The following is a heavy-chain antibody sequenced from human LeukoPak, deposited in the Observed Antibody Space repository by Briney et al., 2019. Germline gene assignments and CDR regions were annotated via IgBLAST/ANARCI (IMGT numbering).Heavy chain of an antibody. V-gene: IGHV1-2*02. D-gene: IGHD3-10*01. J-gene: IGHJ4*02. CDR2: INPNSGGT. CDR1: GYTFTCYY. Sequence: ASVNVSCKACGYTFTCYYMHGVRQAPGQGLDGMGCINPNSGGTNYAQKFQGGVTMTRDTTKSTDYMELSRLRSDDTAVYYCATEGSFGEFYFDYWGQGTLVTVSS. CDR3: ATEGSFGEFYFDY.